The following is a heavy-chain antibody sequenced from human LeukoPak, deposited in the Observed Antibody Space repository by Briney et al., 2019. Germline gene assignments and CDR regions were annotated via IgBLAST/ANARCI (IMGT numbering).Heavy chain of an antibody. CDR1: GFTFSSYA. CDR3: ASRVIRFLDNPEYYYYGMDV. Sequence: GGSLRLSCAASGFTFSSYAMHWVRQAPGTGLEWVAVISYDGSNENYADFVKGRFTISRDNSKNTLYLQMNSLKPEDTAVYYCASRVIRFLDNPEYYYYGMDVWGQGTTVTVSS. CDR2: ISYDGSNE. D-gene: IGHD3-3*01. J-gene: IGHJ6*02. V-gene: IGHV3-30-3*01.